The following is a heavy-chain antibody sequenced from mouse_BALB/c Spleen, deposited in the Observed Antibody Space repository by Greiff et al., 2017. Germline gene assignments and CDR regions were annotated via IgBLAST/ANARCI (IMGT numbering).Heavy chain of an antibody. CDR3: ARCGDWDAMDY. J-gene: IGHJ4*01. D-gene: IGHD2-13*01. CDR2: IFPGDGST. V-gene: IGHV1S56*01. CDR1: GYTFPSYD. Sequence: QVQLQQSGAELVKPGASVQLSCKPSGYTFPSYDINWVRQRPEQGLGWIGWIFPGDGSTQYNEKFKVKATLTTDKSSSTAYMQLSRLTSEESAVYFCARCGDWDAMDYWGQGTSVSVS.